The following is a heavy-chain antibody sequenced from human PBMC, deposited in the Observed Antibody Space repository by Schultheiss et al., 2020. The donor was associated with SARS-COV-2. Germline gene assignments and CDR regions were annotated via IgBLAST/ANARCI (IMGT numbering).Heavy chain of an antibody. CDR3: ARGGGYYYGSGTSNWFDP. CDR2: IYYSGST. CDR1: GGSISSSSYY. D-gene: IGHD3-10*01. Sequence: SETLSLTCTVSGGSISSSSYYWGWIRQPPGKGLEWIGSIYYSGSTYYNPSLKSRVTISVDTSKNQFSLKLSSVTAADTAVYYCARGGGYYYGSGTSNWFDPWGQGTLVTVSS. J-gene: IGHJ5*02. V-gene: IGHV4-39*01.